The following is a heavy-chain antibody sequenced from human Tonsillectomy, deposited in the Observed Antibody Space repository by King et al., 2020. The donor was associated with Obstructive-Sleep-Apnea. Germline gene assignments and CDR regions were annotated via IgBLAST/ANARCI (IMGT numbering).Heavy chain of an antibody. CDR3: ARGYSYGDFDY. CDR2: IYYSETT. V-gene: IGHV4-61*01. CDR1: GGSVSTGSYY. J-gene: IGHJ4*02. Sequence: QLQESGPGLVKPSETLSLTCTVSGGSVSTGSYYWRWIRQPPGKGLEWIGAIYYSETTNYNPSLKSRVTISVDTSKNQFSLNLSSVTAADTAVYYCARGYSYGDFDYWGQGTLVSVSS. D-gene: IGHD5-18*01.